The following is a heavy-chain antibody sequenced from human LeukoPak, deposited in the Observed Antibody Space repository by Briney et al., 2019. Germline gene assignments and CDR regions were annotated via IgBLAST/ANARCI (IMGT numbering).Heavy chain of an antibody. D-gene: IGHD4-23*01. V-gene: IGHV4-31*03. CDR2: IYYSGST. J-gene: IGHJ4*02. CDR1: GGSISSGGYY. CDR3: ARGENYGGNSAY. Sequence: SETLSLTCTVSGGSISSGGYYWSWIRQHPGKGLEWIGYIYYSGSTYYNPSLKSRVTISVDTSKNQFSLKLSSVTAADTAVYYCARGENYGGNSAYWGQGTLVTVSS.